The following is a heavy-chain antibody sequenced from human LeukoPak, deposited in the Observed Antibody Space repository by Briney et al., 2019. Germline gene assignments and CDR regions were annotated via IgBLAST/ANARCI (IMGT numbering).Heavy chain of an antibody. V-gene: IGHV4-59*01. CDR2: IYYSGST. CDR3: ARVRSSSSLSPWYFDL. D-gene: IGHD6-13*01. J-gene: IGHJ2*01. Sequence: SEALSLTCTVSTGSITSYYWSWIRQPPGKALEWIGFIYYSGSTNYNPSLTSRVTISVDTSKNQFSLKPSSVTAADTAVYYCARVRSSSSLSPWYFDLWGRGTVVTVSS. CDR1: TGSITSYY.